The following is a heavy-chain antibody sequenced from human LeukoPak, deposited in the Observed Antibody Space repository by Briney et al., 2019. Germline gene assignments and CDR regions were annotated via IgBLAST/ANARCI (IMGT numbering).Heavy chain of an antibody. CDR3: VRGSLGATGHHFDY. J-gene: IGHJ4*02. CDR2: IWYDGSNK. D-gene: IGHD1-26*01. CDR1: GFTFSSYG. Sequence: GGSLRLSCAASGFTFSSYGMHWVRQAPGKGLEGVAVIWYDGSNKYYADSVKGRFTISRDNSKNTLYLQMNSLRAEDTAVYYCVRGSLGATGHHFDYWGQGTLVTVSS. V-gene: IGHV3-33*01.